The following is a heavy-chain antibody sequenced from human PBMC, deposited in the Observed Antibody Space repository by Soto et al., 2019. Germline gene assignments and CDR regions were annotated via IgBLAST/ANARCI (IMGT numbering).Heavy chain of an antibody. CDR2: INAGNGNT. D-gene: IGHD3-10*01. V-gene: IGHV1-3*01. CDR3: AFFGSGIPY. CDR1: GYTFTSYM. Sequence: GASVKVSCKASGYTFTSYMMHWVRQAPGQRLEWMGLINAGNGNTLYSQKVQGRVTITRDTSASTAYMELSSLRSEDTAVYYCAFFGSGIPYWGQGALVTVSS. J-gene: IGHJ4*02.